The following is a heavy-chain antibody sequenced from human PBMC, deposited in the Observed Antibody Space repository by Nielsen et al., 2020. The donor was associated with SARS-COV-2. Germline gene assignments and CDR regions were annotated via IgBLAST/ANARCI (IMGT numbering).Heavy chain of an antibody. CDR3: AREGGYGFDP. CDR2: IWYDGSNK. Sequence: GESLKISCAASGFTFSSYGMHWVRQAPGKGLEWVAVIWYDGSNKYYADSVKGRFTISRDNSKNTLYLQMNSLRAEDTAVYYCAREGGYGFDPWGQGTLVTVSS. CDR1: GFTFSSYG. D-gene: IGHD3-16*01. J-gene: IGHJ5*02. V-gene: IGHV3-33*01.